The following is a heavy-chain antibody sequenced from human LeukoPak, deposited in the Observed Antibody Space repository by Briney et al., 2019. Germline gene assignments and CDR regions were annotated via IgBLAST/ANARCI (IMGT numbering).Heavy chain of an antibody. CDR1: GGSISSYY. CDR2: IYYSGST. J-gene: IGHJ6*03. Sequence: SETLSLTCTVSGGSISSYYWSWIRQPPAKGLEWIGYIYYSGSTDYNPSLKSRVTISVDTSKNQFSLKLSSETAADTAVYYCARDSSSAGNMDVWGKGTTVTISS. CDR3: ARDSSSAGNMDV. D-gene: IGHD6-19*01. V-gene: IGHV4-59*01.